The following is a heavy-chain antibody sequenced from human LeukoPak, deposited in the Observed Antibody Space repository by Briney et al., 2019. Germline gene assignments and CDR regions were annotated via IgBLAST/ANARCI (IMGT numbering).Heavy chain of an antibody. CDR1: GYTFTSYG. V-gene: IGHV1-18*01. CDR3: ARSVGGHYYDSSGYYFDY. Sequence: ASVKVSCTASGYTFTSYGISWVRQAPGQGLEWMGWISAYNGNTNYAQKLQGRVTMTTDTSTSTAYMELRSLRSDDTAVYYCARSVGGHYYDSSGYYFDYWGQGTLVTVSS. J-gene: IGHJ4*02. CDR2: ISAYNGNT. D-gene: IGHD3-22*01.